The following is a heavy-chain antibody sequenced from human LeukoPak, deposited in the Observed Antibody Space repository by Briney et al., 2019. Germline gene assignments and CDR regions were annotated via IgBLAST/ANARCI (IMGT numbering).Heavy chain of an antibody. V-gene: IGHV4-59*01. Sequence: SETLSLTCTVSGGSISSYYWSWIRQPPGKGLEWIGCIYYSGSTNYNPSLKSRVTISVDTSKNQFSLKLSSVTAADTAVYYCARDARTHRAYYYDSSGYSNWFDPWGQGTLVTVSS. CDR1: GGSISSYY. J-gene: IGHJ5*02. CDR2: IYYSGST. CDR3: ARDARTHRAYYYDSSGYSNWFDP. D-gene: IGHD3-22*01.